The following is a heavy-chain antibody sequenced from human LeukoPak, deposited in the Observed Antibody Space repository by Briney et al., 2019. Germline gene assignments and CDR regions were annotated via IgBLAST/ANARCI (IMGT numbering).Heavy chain of an antibody. V-gene: IGHV3-23*01. D-gene: IGHD6-6*01. CDR1: GFTFSSYA. CDR3: AKGFVEPRPHYFDY. Sequence: GGSLRLSCAASGFTFSSYAMSWVRQAPGKGLEWVSAISGSGGSTYYADSVKGRFTISRDNSKNTVYLQMNSLSAADTGIYYCAKGFVEPRPHYFDYWGQGTLVTVSS. CDR2: ISGSGGST. J-gene: IGHJ4*02.